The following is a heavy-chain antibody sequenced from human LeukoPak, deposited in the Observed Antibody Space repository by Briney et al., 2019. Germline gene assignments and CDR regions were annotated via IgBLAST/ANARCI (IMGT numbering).Heavy chain of an antibody. CDR1: GFTVSNNY. CDR3: ARGGYCSSTSCYIAPVDY. CDR2: IYGGGST. V-gene: IGHV3-53*04. J-gene: IGHJ4*02. Sequence: GVSLTLSCVVSGFTVSNNYMKGVRQSPGKGLEWVSTIYGGGSTYFADSVEGRFTISRHNSKNTLYLQMDSLRAEDTAVYYCARGGYCSSTSCYIAPVDYWGQGTLVTVSS. D-gene: IGHD2-2*02.